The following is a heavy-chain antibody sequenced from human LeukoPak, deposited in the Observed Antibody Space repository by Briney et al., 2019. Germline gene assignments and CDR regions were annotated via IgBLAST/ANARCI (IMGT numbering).Heavy chain of an antibody. D-gene: IGHD4-17*01. CDR2: ISSSGSTI. Sequence: PGGSLRLSCAASGFTFSDYYMSWIRQAPGKGLEWVSYISSSGSTIYYADSVKGRFTISRDNAKNSPYLQMNSLRAEDTAVYYCARPWGYGDYDHDAFDIWGQGTMVTVSS. CDR3: ARPWGYGDYDHDAFDI. V-gene: IGHV3-11*01. CDR1: GFTFSDYY. J-gene: IGHJ3*02.